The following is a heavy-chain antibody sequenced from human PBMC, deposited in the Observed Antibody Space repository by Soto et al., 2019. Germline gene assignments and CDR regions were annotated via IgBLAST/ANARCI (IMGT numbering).Heavy chain of an antibody. CDR2: ISATGRDT. V-gene: IGHV3-23*01. Sequence: LRLSCAASGFTFSNYAMSWVRQAPGKGLEWVSGISATGRDTYYADSVKDRFTISRDSSKNTLYLQMNSLRAEDTAIYYCAKGKTSGWYYFDYWGQGTLVTVSS. D-gene: IGHD6-19*01. CDR1: GFTFSNYA. CDR3: AKGKTSGWYYFDY. J-gene: IGHJ4*02.